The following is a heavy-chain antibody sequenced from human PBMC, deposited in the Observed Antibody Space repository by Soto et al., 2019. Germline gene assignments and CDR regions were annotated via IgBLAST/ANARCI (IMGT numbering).Heavy chain of an antibody. Sequence: EGQLVESGGGLVKPGGSLRLSCAASGFIFSNGWMSWVRQAPGKGLEWVGRIKSKIDGETRDYAAPVKGRFTISRYDSKNMLYLQMDSLKTEDPAAYYCTTGYCSTISCPPGNFVDVWGKGTTVTVSS. CDR2: IKSKIDGETR. J-gene: IGHJ6*04. CDR1: GFIFSNGW. D-gene: IGHD2-2*01. V-gene: IGHV3-15*01. CDR3: TTGYCSTISCPPGNFVDV.